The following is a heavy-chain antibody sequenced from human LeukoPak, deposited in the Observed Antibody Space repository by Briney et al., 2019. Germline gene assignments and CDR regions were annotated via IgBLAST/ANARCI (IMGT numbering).Heavy chain of an antibody. CDR1: GFTFSSYA. D-gene: IGHD3-9*01. J-gene: IGHJ4*02. Sequence: SGGSLRLSCAASGFTFSSYAMSWVRQAPGKGLEWVSAISGSGGSTYYADSVEGRFTISRDNSKNTLYLQMNSLRAEDTAVYYCAKDLSGPTKGAHLTGYYKARYYFDYWGQGTLVTVSS. V-gene: IGHV3-23*01. CDR2: ISGSGGST. CDR3: AKDLSGPTKGAHLTGYYKARYYFDY.